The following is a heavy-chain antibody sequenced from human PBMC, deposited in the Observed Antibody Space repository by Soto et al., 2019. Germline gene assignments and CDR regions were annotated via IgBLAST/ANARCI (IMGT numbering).Heavy chain of an antibody. J-gene: IGHJ4*02. V-gene: IGHV3-30-3*01. CDR2: ISNDGSEE. Sequence: GGSLRLSCVVSGFTFSDYGIYWVRLAPGKGLEWVALISNDGSEEYYADSVRGRFTISRDNSDNTLYLQMSSLRAEDTAVYYCARPYCRGPRCHSTGFDYWGQGTLVTVS. CDR3: ARPYCRGPRCHSTGFDY. D-gene: IGHD2-15*01. CDR1: GFTFSDYG.